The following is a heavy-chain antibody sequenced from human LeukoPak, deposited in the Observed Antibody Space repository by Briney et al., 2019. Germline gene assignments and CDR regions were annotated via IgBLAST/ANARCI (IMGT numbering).Heavy chain of an antibody. CDR1: GGPISSSSYY. CDR2: IYYSGST. J-gene: IGHJ4*02. V-gene: IGHV4-39*02. Sequence: KPSETLSLTCTVSGGPISSSSYYWGWIRQPPGKGLEWIGSIYYSGSTYYNPSLKSRVTISVDTSKNQFSLKLSSVTAADTAMYYCAKDEGQMATIPWAFDYWGQGTLVTVSS. CDR3: AKDEGQMATIPWAFDY. D-gene: IGHD5-24*01.